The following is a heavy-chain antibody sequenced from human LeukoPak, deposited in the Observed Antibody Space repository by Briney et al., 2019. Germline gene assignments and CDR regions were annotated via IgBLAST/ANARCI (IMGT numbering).Heavy chain of an antibody. CDR3: ARESGSYSSSYRFDS. CDR2: IYYSGST. V-gene: IGHV4-39*07. D-gene: IGHD6-6*01. CDR1: GGSISSSSYY. J-gene: IGHJ4*02. Sequence: SETLSLTCTVSGGSISSSSYYWGWIRQPPGKGLEWIGSIYYSGSTYYNPSLKSRVTISVDTSKNQLSLKLNSVTAADTAVYYCARESGSYSSSYRFDSWGQGTLVTVSS.